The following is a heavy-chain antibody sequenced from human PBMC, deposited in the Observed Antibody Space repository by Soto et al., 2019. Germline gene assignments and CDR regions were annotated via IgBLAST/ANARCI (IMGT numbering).Heavy chain of an antibody. Sequence: EVQLVESGGGLVKPGGSLRLSCAASGFTFSSYSMNWVRQAPGKGLEWVSSISSSSSYIYYADSVKGRFTISRDNAKNSLYLQMNSLRAEDTAVYYCARVVHCSSTSGRKNYYYYYYMDVWGKGTTVTVSS. V-gene: IGHV3-21*01. J-gene: IGHJ6*03. CDR1: GFTFSSYS. D-gene: IGHD2-2*01. CDR2: ISSSSSYI. CDR3: ARVVHCSSTSGRKNYYYYYYMDV.